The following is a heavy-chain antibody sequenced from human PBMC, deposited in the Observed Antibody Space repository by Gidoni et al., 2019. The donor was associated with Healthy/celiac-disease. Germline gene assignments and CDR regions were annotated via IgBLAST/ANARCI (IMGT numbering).Heavy chain of an antibody. J-gene: IGHJ4*02. Sequence: QVQLVESGGGVVQPGRSLRLSCAASGFTFSSYGMHGVRQAPGKGLEWVAVIWYDGSNKYYADSVKGRFTISRDNSKNTLYLQMNSLRAEDTAVYYCARSVQGISSSSWFDYWGQGTLVTVSS. CDR2: IWYDGSNK. CDR1: GFTFSSYG. CDR3: ARSVQGISSSSWFDY. V-gene: IGHV3-33*01. D-gene: IGHD6-13*01.